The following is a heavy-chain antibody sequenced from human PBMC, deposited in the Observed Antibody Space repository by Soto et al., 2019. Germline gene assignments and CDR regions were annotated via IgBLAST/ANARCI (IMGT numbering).Heavy chain of an antibody. CDR3: ARPLNYDILTGYYRENYWFDP. D-gene: IGHD3-9*01. V-gene: IGHV5-51*01. Sequence: GESLKISCKGSGYSFTSYWIGWVRQMPGKGLEWMRIIYPGDSDNRYSPSFQGQVTISADKSISTAYLQWSSLKASDTAMYYCARPLNYDILTGYYRENYWFDPWGQGTLVTVSS. CDR1: GYSFTSYW. CDR2: IYPGDSDN. J-gene: IGHJ5*02.